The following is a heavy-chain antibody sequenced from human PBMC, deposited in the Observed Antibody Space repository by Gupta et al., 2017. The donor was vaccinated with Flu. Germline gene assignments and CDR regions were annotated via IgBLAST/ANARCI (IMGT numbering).Heavy chain of an antibody. CDR2: IRFDGTAT. D-gene: IGHD2-15*01. V-gene: IGHV3-74*01. CDR3: AREVVNNRLDP. Sequence: ELQLVESGGGLVQPGGSLRLLCAASGFTFSGHFMHWVRQAPGQGLVWVTRIRFDGTATSYADSVKGRFTISRDNAKNTLYLQMNSLSPEDTALYYCAREVVNNRLDPWGQGTLVTVAS. CDR1: GFTFSGHF. J-gene: IGHJ5*02.